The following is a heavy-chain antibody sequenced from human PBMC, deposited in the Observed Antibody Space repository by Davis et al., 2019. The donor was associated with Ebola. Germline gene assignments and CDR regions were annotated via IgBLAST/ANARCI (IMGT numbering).Heavy chain of an antibody. D-gene: IGHD7-27*01. J-gene: IGHJ4*02. CDR3: ARAGATLTQSFDN. CDR2: VSAHNGHT. Sequence: ASVKVSCKASGYTFTSYGISWVRQAPGQGLEWMGWVSAHNGHTDYAQNFQGRVTLTTDTSTSTAYMELRSLRSHDTAVYYCARAGATLTQSFDNWGQGTLVTVSS. CDR1: GYTFTSYG. V-gene: IGHV1-18*01.